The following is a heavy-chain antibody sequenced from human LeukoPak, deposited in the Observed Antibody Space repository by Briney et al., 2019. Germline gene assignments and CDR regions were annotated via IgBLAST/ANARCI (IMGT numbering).Heavy chain of an antibody. CDR2: ISSSGSTI. Sequence: GGSLRLSCAASGFTFSSYWMSWIRQAPGKGLEWVSYISSSGSTIYYADSVKGRFTISRDNAKNSLYLQMNSLRAEDTAVYYCARDQAFMVRGVVSYYYYYYMDVWGKGTTVTISS. CDR3: ARDQAFMVRGVVSYYYYYYMDV. D-gene: IGHD3-10*01. CDR1: GFTFSSYW. J-gene: IGHJ6*03. V-gene: IGHV3-11*01.